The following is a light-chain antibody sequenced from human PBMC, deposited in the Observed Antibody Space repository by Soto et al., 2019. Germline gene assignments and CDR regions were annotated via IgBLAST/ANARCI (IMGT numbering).Light chain of an antibody. Sequence: EIVMTHSPAALSVTPGERATLSCRASQSVSSNLAWYQQKPGQAPRLLIYGASTRATGIPARFSGSGSGTEFTLTISSLQSEDFAVYCCQQYNNWPITSAQRARLAI. V-gene: IGKV3-15*01. J-gene: IGKJ5*01. CDR3: QQYNNWPIT. CDR1: QSVSSN. CDR2: GAS.